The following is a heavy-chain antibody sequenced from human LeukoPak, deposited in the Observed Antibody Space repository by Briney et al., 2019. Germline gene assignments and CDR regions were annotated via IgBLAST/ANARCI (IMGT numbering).Heavy chain of an antibody. D-gene: IGHD6-13*01. CDR1: GYTFTGYY. CDR2: INPNSGGT. CDR3: ARPRYLNSGYSSSWFETPYYYYYYMDV. Sequence: GASVKVSCKASGYTFTGYYMHWVRQAPGQGLEWMGWINPNSGGTNYAQKFQGRVTMTRDTSISTAYMELSRLRSDDTAVYYCARPRYLNSGYSSSWFETPYYYYYYMDVWGKGTTVTVSS. V-gene: IGHV1-2*02. J-gene: IGHJ6*03.